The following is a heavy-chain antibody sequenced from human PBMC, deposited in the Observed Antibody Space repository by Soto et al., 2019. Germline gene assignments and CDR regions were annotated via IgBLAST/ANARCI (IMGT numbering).Heavy chain of an antibody. CDR1: GYTFTSYY. V-gene: IGHV1-46*03. CDR2: INPSGGST. D-gene: IGHD6-13*01. CDR3: ARVGYGTAAAGTSVSYYGMDV. J-gene: IGHJ6*02. Sequence: QVQLVQSGAEVKKPGASVKVSCTASGYTFTSYYMHWVRQAPAQGLEWMGIINPSGGSTSYAQQFQGRGTMTRVTSTSTVYMALSSLRSEDTAVYYCARVGYGTAAAGTSVSYYGMDVCGQGTTVTFSS.